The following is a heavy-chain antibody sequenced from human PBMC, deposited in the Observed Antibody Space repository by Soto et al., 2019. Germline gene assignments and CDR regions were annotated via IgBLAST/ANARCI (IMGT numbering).Heavy chain of an antibody. J-gene: IGHJ5*02. CDR2: MNPNSGNT. D-gene: IGHD3-10*01. CDR3: ERGWYYGSGSPFDP. CDR1: GYTFTSYD. Sequence: QVQLVQSGAEVKKPGASVKVSCKASGYTFTSYDINWVRQATGQGLEWMGWMNPNSGNTGYAQKFQGRVTMTRNTSRITAYMELSSRRSEDTAVYYCERGWYYGSGSPFDPWGQGTLVTVSS. V-gene: IGHV1-8*01.